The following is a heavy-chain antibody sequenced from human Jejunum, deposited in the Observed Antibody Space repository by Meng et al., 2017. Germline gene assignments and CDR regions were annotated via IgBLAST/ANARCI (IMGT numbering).Heavy chain of an antibody. CDR3: ATDVYGDGLAYLDY. D-gene: IGHD4-17*01. Sequence: QGPLLDPGPGLVRPSETRSLPCALSRGSGRGRSFYWTWIRQPPGKGLEWIGYVFDSGSTKYNPSLSSRVTISADTSKNQFSLELSSVTAADTAVYYCATDVYGDGLAYLDYWGQGSLVTVSS. CDR2: VFDSGST. CDR1: RGSGRGRSFY. V-gene: IGHV4-61*01. J-gene: IGHJ4*02.